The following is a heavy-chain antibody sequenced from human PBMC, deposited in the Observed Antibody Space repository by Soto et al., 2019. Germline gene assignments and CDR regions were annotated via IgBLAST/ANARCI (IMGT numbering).Heavy chain of an antibody. J-gene: IGHJ3*02. V-gene: IGHV3-9*01. CDR3: AKDLGYSGSGWYLEWAISNAFDI. D-gene: IGHD6-19*01. Sequence: GGSLRLSCAASGFTFDDYAMHWVRQAPGKGLEWVSGISWNSGSIGYADSVKGRFTISRDNAKNSLYLQMNSLRAEDTALYYCAKDLGYSGSGWYLEWAISNAFDIWGQGTMVTVSS. CDR2: ISWNSGSI. CDR1: GFTFDDYA.